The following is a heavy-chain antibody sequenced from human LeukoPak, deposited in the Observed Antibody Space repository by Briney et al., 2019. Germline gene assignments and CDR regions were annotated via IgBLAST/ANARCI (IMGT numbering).Heavy chain of an antibody. D-gene: IGHD2-2*01. Sequence: GGSLRLSCAASGFTFSSYGMHWVRQAPGKGLEWVAVIWYDGSNKYYADSVKGRFTISRDNSKNTLYLQMNSLRAEDTAVYYCARGRRVSTHYGMDVWGQGTTVTVSS. CDR1: GFTFSSYG. CDR3: ARGRRVSTHYGMDV. V-gene: IGHV3-33*01. J-gene: IGHJ6*02. CDR2: IWYDGSNK.